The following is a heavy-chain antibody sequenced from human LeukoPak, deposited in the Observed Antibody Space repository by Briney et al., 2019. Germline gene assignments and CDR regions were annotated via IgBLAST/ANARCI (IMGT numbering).Heavy chain of an antibody. CDR3: ARKGGTRFDFWRGYGY. CDR2: ISGSGGST. D-gene: IGHD3-3*01. Sequence: PGGSLRLSCAASGFTFSSYAMSWVRQAPGKGLEWVSAISGSGGSTYYADSVKGRFTISRDNSKNTLWLQMNNLRGEDTAVYYCARKGGTRFDFWRGYGYWGQGILVTVSS. CDR1: GFTFSSYA. V-gene: IGHV3-23*01. J-gene: IGHJ4*02.